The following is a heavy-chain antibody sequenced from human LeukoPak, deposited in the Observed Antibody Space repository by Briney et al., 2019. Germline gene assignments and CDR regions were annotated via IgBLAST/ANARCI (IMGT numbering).Heavy chain of an antibody. CDR2: IYYSGST. CDR1: GGSISSGDYY. Sequence: SETLSLTCTVSGGSISSGDYYWSWIRQPPGKGLEWIGYIYYSGSTYYNPSLKSRVTISVDTSKNQFSLKLSSVTAADTAVYYCARGLNYYGSGSSVDYWGQGTLVTVSS. J-gene: IGHJ4*02. V-gene: IGHV4-30-4*01. D-gene: IGHD3-10*01. CDR3: ARGLNYYGSGSSVDY.